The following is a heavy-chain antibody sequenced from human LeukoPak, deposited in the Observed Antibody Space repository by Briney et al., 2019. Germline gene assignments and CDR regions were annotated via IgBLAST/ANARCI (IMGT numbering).Heavy chain of an antibody. J-gene: IGHJ6*03. CDR1: GFTFSSYG. V-gene: IGHV3-23*01. D-gene: IGHD6-13*01. Sequence: GGSLRLSCAASGFTFSSYGMSWVRQAPGKGLEWVSAISGSGGSTYYADSVKGRFTISRDNSKNTLYLQMNSLRAEDTAVYYCAKALAAAGTRNYYYYYYMDVWGKGTTVTISS. CDR2: ISGSGGST. CDR3: AKALAAAGTRNYYYYYYMDV.